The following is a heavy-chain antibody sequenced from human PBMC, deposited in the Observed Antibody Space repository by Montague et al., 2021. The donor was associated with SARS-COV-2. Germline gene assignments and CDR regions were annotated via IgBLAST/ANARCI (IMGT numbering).Heavy chain of an antibody. V-gene: IGHV4-39*01. D-gene: IGHD3-22*01. CDR3: ASPTYYYDSSGSYAFDI. Sequence: SETLSLTCTVSGGSISSSSYYWGWIRQPPGKGLEWIGSIDYSGSTNYNPSLKSRVTISVDTSKNQFSLKLSSVTAADTAVYYCASPTYYYDSSGSYAFDIWGQGTMVTVSS. CDR2: IDYSGST. CDR1: GGSISSSSYY. J-gene: IGHJ3*02.